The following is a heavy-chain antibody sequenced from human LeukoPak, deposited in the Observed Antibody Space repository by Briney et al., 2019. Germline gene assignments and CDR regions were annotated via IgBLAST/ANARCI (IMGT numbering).Heavy chain of an antibody. Sequence: PGGSLRLSCAASGFTFSSYSMNWVRQTPGKGLDWASSISGSSTYIYYADSVKGRFTISRDNAKHSLYLQMNSLRAEDTAVYYCARALEPSIAVIDYWGQGTLVTVSS. V-gene: IGHV3-21*01. CDR2: ISGSSTYI. CDR3: ARALEPSIAVIDY. D-gene: IGHD6-19*01. J-gene: IGHJ4*02. CDR1: GFTFSSYS.